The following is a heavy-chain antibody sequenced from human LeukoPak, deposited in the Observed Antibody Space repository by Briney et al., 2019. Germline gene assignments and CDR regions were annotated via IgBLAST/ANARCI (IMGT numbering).Heavy chain of an antibody. CDR1: GGSISSYY. CDR2: IYYSGST. Sequence: SETLSLTCTVSGGSISSYYWSWIRQPPGKGLEWIGYIYYSGSTNYNPSLKSRVTVSVDTSKNQFSLKLSSVTAADTAVYYCARVRSYDFWSGYYRPGYYYYGMDVWGQGTTVTVSS. CDR3: ARVRSYDFWSGYYRPGYYYYGMDV. D-gene: IGHD3-3*01. J-gene: IGHJ6*02. V-gene: IGHV4-59*01.